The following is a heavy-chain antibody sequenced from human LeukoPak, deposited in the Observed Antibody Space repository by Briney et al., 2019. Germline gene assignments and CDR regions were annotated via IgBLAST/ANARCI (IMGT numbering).Heavy chain of an antibody. J-gene: IGHJ4*02. D-gene: IGHD4-23*01. CDR2: INPNSGGT. CDR3: ARVRPTTVVTDY. Sequence: GASVKVSCKASGYTFTGYYMHWVRQAPGQGLEWMGWINPNSGGTDYAQKFQGRVTMTRDTSISTAYMELSRLRSDDTAVYYCARVRPTTVVTDYWGQGTLVTVSS. V-gene: IGHV1-2*02. CDR1: GYTFTGYY.